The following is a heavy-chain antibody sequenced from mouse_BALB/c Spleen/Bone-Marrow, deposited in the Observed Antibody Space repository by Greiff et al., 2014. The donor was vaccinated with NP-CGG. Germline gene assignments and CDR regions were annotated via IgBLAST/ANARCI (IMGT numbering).Heavy chain of an antibody. Sequence: VQLQQSGTVLARPGASVKMSCKASSYSFTSYWMHWVKQRPGQGLEWIGAIYPGNSDTSYNQKFKGKAKLTAVSSASTAYMELSSLTNEDSAVYYCTRSPTMITTYSGAMDYWGQGTSVTVSA. CDR1: SYSFTSYW. D-gene: IGHD2-4*01. CDR2: IYPGNSDT. V-gene: IGHV1-5*01. J-gene: IGHJ4*01. CDR3: TRSPTMITTYSGAMDY.